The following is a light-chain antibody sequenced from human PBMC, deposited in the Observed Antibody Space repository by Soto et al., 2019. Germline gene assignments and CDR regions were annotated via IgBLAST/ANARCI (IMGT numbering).Light chain of an antibody. V-gene: IGKV1-12*01. J-gene: IGKJ5*01. CDR1: QGISSR. Sequence: DIRLTQSPSSVSASVGDRVTITCRASQGISSRLAWYQQKPGKAPKLLIYAASTLQSAVPSRFRSSGSGTDFTLTISNLQPEDFATYHCQQHNSFPITFGQGTRLEMK. CDR3: QQHNSFPIT. CDR2: AAS.